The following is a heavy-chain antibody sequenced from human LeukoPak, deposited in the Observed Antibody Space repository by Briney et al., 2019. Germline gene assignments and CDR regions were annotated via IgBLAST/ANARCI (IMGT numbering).Heavy chain of an antibody. Sequence: PSETLSLTCTVSGGSISGSYWDWIRQSPGKGLEWLGYVYYTGRTNYNPSLKSRLTMSVDTSANQFSLRLSSVTAADTAVYYCAKNSGRYKWSYWGQGTLVTVFS. D-gene: IGHD1-20*01. J-gene: IGHJ4*02. V-gene: IGHV4-59*08. CDR2: VYYTGRT. CDR1: GGSISGSY. CDR3: AKNSGRYKWSY.